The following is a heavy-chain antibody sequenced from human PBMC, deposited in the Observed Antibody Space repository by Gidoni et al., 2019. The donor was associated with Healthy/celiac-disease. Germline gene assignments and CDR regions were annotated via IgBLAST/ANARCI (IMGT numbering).Heavy chain of an antibody. CDR3: AQRGSWGTYYYYYGMDV. D-gene: IGHD3-10*01. J-gene: IGHJ6*02. CDR1: GFTFSNYA. CDR2: ISGSGGST. Sequence: EVQLVESGGGLVQPGGSLRLSCAASGFTFSNYAMSGVRQSPGTVLEWVSAISGSGGSTYYADSVKSRFTISRDNSKNTLYLQMNSLRAEDTAVYYCAQRGSWGTYYYYYGMDVWGQGTTVTVSS. V-gene: IGHV3-23*04.